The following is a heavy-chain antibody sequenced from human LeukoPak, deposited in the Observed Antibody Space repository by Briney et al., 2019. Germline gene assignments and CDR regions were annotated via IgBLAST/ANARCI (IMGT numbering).Heavy chain of an antibody. D-gene: IGHD3-9*01. CDR2: IYSGGST. Sequence: GGSLRLSCAASGFTVSSNYMSWVRQAPGKGLEWVSVIYSGGSTYYADSVKGRFTISRDNSKNTLYLQMNSLRAEDTAVYYCARDGSDYDIDYWGQGTLVTVSS. CDR3: ARDGSDYDIDY. J-gene: IGHJ4*02. CDR1: GFTVSSNY. V-gene: IGHV3-66*01.